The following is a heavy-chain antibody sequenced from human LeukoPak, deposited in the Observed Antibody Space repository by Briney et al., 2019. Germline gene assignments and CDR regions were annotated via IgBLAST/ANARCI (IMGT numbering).Heavy chain of an antibody. V-gene: IGHV3-23*01. CDR2: ISGSGDST. Sequence: GGSLRLSCAASGFTFSNYAMSWVRQAPGKGLEWVPGISGSGDSTYYGDSVKGRFTISRDNSKNTLYLQMNSLRAEDTAVYYCAKEKQRNFDYWGQGTLVTVSS. CDR3: AKEKQRNFDY. CDR1: GFTFSNYA. J-gene: IGHJ4*02.